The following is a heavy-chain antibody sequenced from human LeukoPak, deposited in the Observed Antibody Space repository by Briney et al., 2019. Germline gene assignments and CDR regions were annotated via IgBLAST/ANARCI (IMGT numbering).Heavy chain of an antibody. CDR3: ARDHYYDSSGYYWGYYYYGMDV. V-gene: IGHV4-30-4*01. CDR2: IYYSGST. CDR1: GGSISSGDYY. D-gene: IGHD3-22*01. Sequence: SETLSLTCTVSGGSISSGDYYWSWIRQPPGKGLEWIGYIYYSGSTYYNPSLKSRVTISADTSKNQFSLKLSSVTAADTAVYYCARDHYYDSSGYYWGYYYYGMDVWGQGTTVTVSS. J-gene: IGHJ6*02.